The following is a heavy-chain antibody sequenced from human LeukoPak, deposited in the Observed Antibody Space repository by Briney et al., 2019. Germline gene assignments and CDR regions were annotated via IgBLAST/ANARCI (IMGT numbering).Heavy chain of an antibody. D-gene: IGHD3-22*01. CDR2: MWNEENNK. CDR3: ARDPPDDSRGYFAFDI. Sequence: PGSSLRLSCAPSRLTFSIYGMLWARHARDKGLEWVADMWNEENNKYYVDSVEPRLPLSRHNSKNTLYLQMNSLRAEDTAVYYCARDPPDDSRGYFAFDIWGQGTMVTVSS. CDR1: RLTFSIYG. J-gene: IGHJ3*02. V-gene: IGHV3-33*01.